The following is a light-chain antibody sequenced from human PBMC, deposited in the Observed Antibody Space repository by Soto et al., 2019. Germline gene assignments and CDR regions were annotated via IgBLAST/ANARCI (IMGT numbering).Light chain of an antibody. CDR1: QTISSW. V-gene: IGKV1-5*03. CDR2: KAS. J-gene: IGKJ1*01. Sequence: DIQMTQPPSTLSASIGDRVTITCRASQTISSWLAWYQQKPGKAPKLLIYKASTLKSGVPSRFSGSGSGTEFTLTIISLQPDDFATYYCQHYNSYSEAFGQGTKVDIK. CDR3: QHYNSYSEA.